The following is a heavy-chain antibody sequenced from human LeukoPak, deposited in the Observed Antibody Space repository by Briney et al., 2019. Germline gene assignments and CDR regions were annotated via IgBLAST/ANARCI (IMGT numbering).Heavy chain of an antibody. V-gene: IGHV3-23*01. CDR1: GFTFSSYA. D-gene: IGHD2-15*01. CDR3: AKEGKAAWGVNAFDI. CDR2: ISGSGGST. J-gene: IGHJ3*02. Sequence: GGSLRLSCSASGFTFSSYAMSWVRQAPGKGLEWASAISGSGGSTYYADSVKGRFTISRDNSKNTLYLQMNSLRAEDTAVYYCAKEGKAAWGVNAFDIWGQGTMVTVSS.